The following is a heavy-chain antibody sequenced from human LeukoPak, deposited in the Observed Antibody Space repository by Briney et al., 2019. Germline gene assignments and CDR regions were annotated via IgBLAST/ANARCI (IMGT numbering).Heavy chain of an antibody. V-gene: IGHV4-30-2*02. D-gene: IGHD4-11*01. J-gene: IGHJ4*02. CDR3: ASLSTVTTPDY. CDR2: ISHSGST. Sequence: SQTLSLTCTVSGGSISSGGYYWSWIRQPPGKGLEWIGYISHSGSTYYNPSLKSRVTISVDTSKNQFSLKLSSVTAADTAVYYCASLSTVTTPDYWGQGTLVTVSS. CDR1: GGSISSGGYY.